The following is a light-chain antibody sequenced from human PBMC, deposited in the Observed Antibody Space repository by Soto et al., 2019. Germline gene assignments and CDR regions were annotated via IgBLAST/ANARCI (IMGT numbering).Light chain of an antibody. CDR2: EVS. V-gene: IGLV2-8*01. CDR3: SSYADNNNYV. J-gene: IGLJ1*01. CDR1: SSDVGTYNH. Sequence: QSALTQPPSASGSPGQSVTISCSGTSSDVGTYNHVSWYQQHPGKAPKLMIYEVSRRPSGVPDRFSGSKSGNTASLTVSGLQAEDEAHYYCSSYADNNNYVFGTGTKLTVL.